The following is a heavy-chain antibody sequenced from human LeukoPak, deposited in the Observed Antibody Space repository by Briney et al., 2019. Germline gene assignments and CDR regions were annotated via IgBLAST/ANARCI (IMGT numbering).Heavy chain of an antibody. V-gene: IGHV3-30*18. Sequence: GGSLRLSCAASGFTFSDYGMHWVRQAPGKGLEWVAVIANDGRDKKYADSVRGRFTISRDNSKNTVYLQMSSLRAEDTAVFYCVKDMKIKAAGYYFDYWGQGTLVTVSS. J-gene: IGHJ4*02. CDR2: IANDGRDK. CDR1: GFTFSDYG. D-gene: IGHD6-13*01. CDR3: VKDMKIKAAGYYFDY.